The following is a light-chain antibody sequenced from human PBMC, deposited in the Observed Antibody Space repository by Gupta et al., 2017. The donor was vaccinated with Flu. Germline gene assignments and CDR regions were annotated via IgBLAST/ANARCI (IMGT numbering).Light chain of an antibody. J-gene: IGLJ7*01. CDR1: SGHSSYA. Sequence: QLVLTQSPSASASLGASVKLTCTLSSGHSSYAIAWHQQQPEKGPRYLMKLNSDGSHSKGDGIPDRFSGSSSGDARYLTISSLQSEDEADYYCQTWGPGMHSVFGGGTQLTVL. V-gene: IGLV4-69*01. CDR2: LNSDGSH. CDR3: QTWGPGMHSV.